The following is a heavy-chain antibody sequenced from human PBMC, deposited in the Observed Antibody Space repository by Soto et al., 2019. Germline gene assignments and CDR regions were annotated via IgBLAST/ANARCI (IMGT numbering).Heavy chain of an antibody. V-gene: IGHV1-18*01. CDR3: ARATITMMLD. Sequence: ASVKVSCKASGYTFTTSGISWVRQAPGQGLEWMGWISAYSGNTNYAQILQGRVTMTTDTSTSTAYMELRSLTSDDTALYYCARATITMMLDWGQGTLVTVSS. J-gene: IGHJ4*02. D-gene: IGHD3-22*01. CDR2: ISAYSGNT. CDR1: GYTFTTSG.